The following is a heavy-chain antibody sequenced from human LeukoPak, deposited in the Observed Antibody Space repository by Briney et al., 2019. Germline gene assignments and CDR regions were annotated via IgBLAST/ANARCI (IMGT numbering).Heavy chain of an antibody. V-gene: IGHV1-46*01. CDR1: GYTFSSYY. D-gene: IGHD1-26*01. Sequence: ASVKVSCEASGYTFSSYYIHWVRQAPGQGLEWMGIINPSGGITTYAQKSEGRVTMTRDTSTSTVDMKLSRLRSEDTAVYYCARYSGSYHTYFDSWGQGTLVTVSS. CDR3: ARYSGSYHTYFDS. CDR2: INPSGGIT. J-gene: IGHJ4*02.